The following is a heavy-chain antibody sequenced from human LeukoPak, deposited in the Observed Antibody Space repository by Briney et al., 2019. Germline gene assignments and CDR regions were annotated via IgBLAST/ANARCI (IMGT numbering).Heavy chain of an antibody. D-gene: IGHD3-22*01. Sequence: SETLSLTCTVSGGSISSYYWSWIRQPAGKGLEWIGRIYTSGSTNYNPSLKSRVTISVDTSKNQFSLKLSSVTAADTAVYYCAREGYYDSSGYPMYYFDYWGQGTLVTVSS. CDR3: AREGYYDSSGYPMYYFDY. CDR2: IYTSGST. CDR1: GGSISSYY. V-gene: IGHV4-4*07. J-gene: IGHJ4*02.